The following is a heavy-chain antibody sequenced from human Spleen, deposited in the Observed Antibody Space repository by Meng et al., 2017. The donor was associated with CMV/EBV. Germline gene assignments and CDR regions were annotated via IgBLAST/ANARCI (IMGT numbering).Heavy chain of an antibody. Sequence: ASVKVSCKASGYNFTNYYLHWVRQAPGHGLEWMGWIIPNSGGTNSAQKFQGRVTMTRDTSISTAYMELRSLRSDDTAVYYCARGFSSSVDYWGQGTLVTVSS. D-gene: IGHD6-6*01. CDR2: IIPNSGGT. J-gene: IGHJ4*02. CDR3: ARGFSSSVDY. V-gene: IGHV1-2*02. CDR1: GYNFTNYY.